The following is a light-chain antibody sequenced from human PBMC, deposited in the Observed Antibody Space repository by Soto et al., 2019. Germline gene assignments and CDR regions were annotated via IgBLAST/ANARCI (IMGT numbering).Light chain of an antibody. CDR3: QQYNTYPLT. CDR2: KAS. CDR1: QSISTW. J-gene: IGKJ4*01. V-gene: IGKV1-5*03. Sequence: DIQMTQSPSTLSASVGDRVTITCRASQSISTWLAWYQQKPGKAPKLLIYKASSLEGGVPSRFSGSGSGTQFTITVISLRPDDFATYYCQQYNTYPLTFGGGTTVEIK.